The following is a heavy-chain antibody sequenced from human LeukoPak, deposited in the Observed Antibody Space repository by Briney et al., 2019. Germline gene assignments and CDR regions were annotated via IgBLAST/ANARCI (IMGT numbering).Heavy chain of an antibody. Sequence: PSETLSLTCTVSSGTISSYYWSWLRQPPGKGLEWIGYIYYSGSTNYNPSLKSRVTISVDTSKNQFSLKLSSVTAADTAVYYCARDRQGYYFDYWGQGTLVTVSS. CDR3: ARDRQGYYFDY. CDR2: IYYSGST. V-gene: IGHV4-59*01. CDR1: SGTISSYY. J-gene: IGHJ4*02.